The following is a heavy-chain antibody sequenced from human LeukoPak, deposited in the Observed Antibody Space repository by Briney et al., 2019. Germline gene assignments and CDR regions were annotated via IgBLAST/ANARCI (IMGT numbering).Heavy chain of an antibody. CDR3: ARGRRRDANTFDAFDI. D-gene: IGHD5-24*01. Sequence: GRSLRLSCAASGFTFITYVMHWVRQAPREGLEWVAVIWYDGSNKYYADSVKVRFTISRDNSKNTLYLQMNSLRAEDTAVFYCARGRRRDANTFDAFDIWGQGTMVTVSS. CDR2: IWYDGSNK. V-gene: IGHV3-33*01. J-gene: IGHJ3*02. CDR1: GFTFITYV.